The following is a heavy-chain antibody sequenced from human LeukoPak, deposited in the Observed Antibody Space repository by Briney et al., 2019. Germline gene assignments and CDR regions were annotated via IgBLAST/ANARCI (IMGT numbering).Heavy chain of an antibody. D-gene: IGHD3-3*01. CDR2: ISNNGGYT. CDR1: GFTFSSSA. V-gene: IGHV3-23*01. J-gene: IGHJ6*02. Sequence: GGSLRLSCAASGFTFSSSAMSWVRQAPGKGLEWVSAISNNGGYTYYADSVQGRFTISRDNSKSTLCLQMNSLRAEDTAVYYCAKDKGGRGIGVVRENYYGMDVWGQGTTVTVSS. CDR3: AKDKGGRGIGVVRENYYGMDV.